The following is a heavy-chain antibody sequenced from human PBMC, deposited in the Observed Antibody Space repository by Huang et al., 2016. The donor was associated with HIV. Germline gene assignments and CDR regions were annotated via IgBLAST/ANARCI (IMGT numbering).Heavy chain of an antibody. CDR2: ISGSCLTT. V-gene: IGHV3-23*01. CDR3: AKDSDYNWHHCDY. Sequence: EVQLLESGGGLVQPGGSLRLACAACGFTFNSYAMSWVRQAPVKGLEWVSTISGSCLTTYYADSVKGRFTISRDNSKNTLYLQINSLRAEDTAVYYCAKDSDYNWHHCDYWGQGNLVSVSS. D-gene: IGHD1-1*01. CDR1: GFTFNSYA. J-gene: IGHJ4*02.